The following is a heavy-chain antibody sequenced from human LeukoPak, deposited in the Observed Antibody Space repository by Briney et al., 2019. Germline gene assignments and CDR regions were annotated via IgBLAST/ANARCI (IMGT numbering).Heavy chain of an antibody. CDR2: IRYDGSNK. Sequence: PGGSLRLSCAASRFTFSSYSMNWVRQAPGKGLEWVAFIRYDGSNKYYADSVKGRFTISRDNSKNTLYLQMKSLRAEDTAVYYCAKGGGYEAQYYYYYLDVWGKGTTVTISS. D-gene: IGHD5-12*01. J-gene: IGHJ6*03. CDR1: RFTFSSYS. CDR3: AKGGGYEAQYYYYYLDV. V-gene: IGHV3-30*02.